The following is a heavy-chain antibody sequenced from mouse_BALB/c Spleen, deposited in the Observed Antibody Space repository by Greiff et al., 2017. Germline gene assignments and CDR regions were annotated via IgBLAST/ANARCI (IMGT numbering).Heavy chain of an antibody. Sequence: VQLHQSGAELARPGASVKLSCKASGYTFTSYWMQWVKQRPGQGLEWIGAIYPGDGDTRYTQKFKGKATLTADKSSSTAYMQLSSLASEDSAVYYCARDYYGSSYDWFAYWGQGTLVTVSA. V-gene: IGHV1-87*01. CDR3: ARDYYGSSYDWFAY. D-gene: IGHD1-1*01. J-gene: IGHJ3*01. CDR1: GYTFTSYW. CDR2: IYPGDGDT.